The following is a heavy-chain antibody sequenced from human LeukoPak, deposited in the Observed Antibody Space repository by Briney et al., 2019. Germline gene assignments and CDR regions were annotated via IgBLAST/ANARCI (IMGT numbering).Heavy chain of an antibody. CDR3: AKDFHDSSSWSTSGDY. V-gene: IGHV3-30*02. J-gene: IGHJ4*02. CDR2: IRYDGSNK. D-gene: IGHD6-13*01. CDR1: GFTFSDYY. Sequence: GGSLRLSCAASGFTFSDYYMSWIRQAPGKGLEWVAFIRYDGSNKYYADSVKGRFTISRDNSKNTLYLQMNSLRAEDTAVYYCAKDFHDSSSWSTSGDYWGQGTLVTVSS.